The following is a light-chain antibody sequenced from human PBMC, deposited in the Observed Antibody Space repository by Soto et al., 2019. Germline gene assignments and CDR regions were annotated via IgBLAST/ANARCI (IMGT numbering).Light chain of an antibody. V-gene: IGLV1-40*01. Sequence: QSVLTQPPSVSGAPGQRVTISCTGSRSNIGAGSEVHWYQQLPGTAPKLLFNGNSNRPSGVPDRFSGAKSGTSASLAITGLQSEDEADYYCQSYDSSLSVVVVGGGTKLTVL. CDR2: GNS. J-gene: IGLJ2*01. CDR3: QSYDSSLSVVV. CDR1: RSNIGAGSE.